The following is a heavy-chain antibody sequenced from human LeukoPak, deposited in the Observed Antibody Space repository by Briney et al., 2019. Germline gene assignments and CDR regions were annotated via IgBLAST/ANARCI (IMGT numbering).Heavy chain of an antibody. CDR2: IYSGGST. CDR1: GFTVSSNY. V-gene: IGHV3-53*01. D-gene: IGHD2/OR15-2a*01. Sequence: GGSLRLSCAASGFTVSSNYMSWVRQAPGKGLEWVSVIYSGGSTYYADSVKGRFTISRDNSKNTLYLQMNSLRAEDTAKYDCAKSLLTTAAGTGRAFDIWGQGTMVTVSS. CDR3: AKSLLTTAAGTGRAFDI. J-gene: IGHJ3*02.